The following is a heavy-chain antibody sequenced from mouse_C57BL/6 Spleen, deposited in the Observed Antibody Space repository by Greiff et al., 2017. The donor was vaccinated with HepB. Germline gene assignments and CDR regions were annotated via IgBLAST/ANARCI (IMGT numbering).Heavy chain of an antibody. V-gene: IGHV1-26*01. D-gene: IGHD1-1*01. CDR2: INPNNGGT. Sequence: EVQLQQSGPELVKPGASVKISCKASGYTFTDYYMNWVKQSHGKSLEWIGDINPNNGGTSYNQKFKGKATLTVDKSSSTAYMELRSLTSEDSAVYYCARPPYYGSRGWFAYWGQGTLVTVSA. CDR1: GYTFTDYY. J-gene: IGHJ3*01. CDR3: ARPPYYGSRGWFAY.